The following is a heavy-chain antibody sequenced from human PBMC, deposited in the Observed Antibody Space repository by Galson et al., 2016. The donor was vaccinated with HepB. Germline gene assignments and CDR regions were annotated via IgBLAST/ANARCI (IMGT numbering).Heavy chain of an antibody. V-gene: IGHV1-2*02. Sequence: SVKVSCKASGYTFTDYYIHWVRQAPGQGLEWMGWIKPSSGDTNYAQSFQGGVTMTTDTSTSTAYMELNNLKSDDTAVYYCARPTDRGWLAEYFQHWGQGTLVSVSS. CDR2: IKPSSGDT. D-gene: IGHD6-19*01. CDR3: ARPTDRGWLAEYFQH. CDR1: GYTFTDYY. J-gene: IGHJ1*01.